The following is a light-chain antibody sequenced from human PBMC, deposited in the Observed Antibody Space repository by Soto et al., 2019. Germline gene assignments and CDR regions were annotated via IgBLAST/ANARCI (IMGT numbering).Light chain of an antibody. J-gene: IGKJ1*01. Sequence: DIVMTQSPESLAVSLGERATINCKSSQSVLSSSNNKNDLAWYQQKPGQPPKLLIYWASTRESGVADRYSGSGSETDFTLTISSLQAEDVAVYYCQQYYSPLWTFGQGTKVEIK. V-gene: IGKV4-1*01. CDR2: WAS. CDR1: QSVLSSSNNKND. CDR3: QQYYSPLWT.